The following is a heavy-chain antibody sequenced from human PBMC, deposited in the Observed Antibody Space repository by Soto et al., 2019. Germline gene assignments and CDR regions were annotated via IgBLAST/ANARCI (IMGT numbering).Heavy chain of an antibody. J-gene: IGHJ4*02. D-gene: IGHD3-16*02. V-gene: IGHV4-39*01. Sequence: PSETLSLTCTVSGGSIGSGDYYWAWIRQPPGKGLEWIGSIYYNGITYYNPSLKSRVTISVDTSKSQFSLKLNSVTAADATLYYCARGSYDYVWGSSRYTGLSEGYYFDSWGQGTLVTVSS. CDR2: IYYNGIT. CDR1: GGSIGSGDYY. CDR3: ARGSYDYVWGSSRYTGLSEGYYFDS.